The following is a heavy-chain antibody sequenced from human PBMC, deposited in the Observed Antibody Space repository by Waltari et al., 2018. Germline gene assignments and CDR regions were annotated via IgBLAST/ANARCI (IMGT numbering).Heavy chain of an antibody. CDR3: ARHWKRNGYRFDP. CDR2: IYYSGSI. CDR1: GGPISSSRHY. D-gene: IGHD5-12*01. V-gene: IGHV4-39*01. J-gene: IGHJ5*02. Sequence: QLQLQESGPGLVKPSGTLSLTCSVSGGPISSSRHYWGWIRQSPGKGLEWIGSIYYSGSIYYNPTLQSRVTISGDTSKNQFSLNLSSVTAADTAVYYCARHWKRNGYRFDPWGQGTRVTVSS.